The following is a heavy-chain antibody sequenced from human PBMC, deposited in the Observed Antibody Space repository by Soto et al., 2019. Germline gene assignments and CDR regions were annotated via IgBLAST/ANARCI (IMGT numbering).Heavy chain of an antibody. Sequence: PRRVSCAASEVYCGNSGRRWVSQNPGRGLEWVAVISTDESNEDYADSVKGRFTISRDNSKSTLYLQMNSLRAEDTAVYYCARGLIKLAGAAFAIWGHGTMVPVS. CDR3: ARGLIKLAGAAFAI. V-gene: IGHV3-33*01. CDR1: EVYCGNSG. CDR2: ISTDESNE. D-gene: IGHD3-10*01. J-gene: IGHJ3*02.